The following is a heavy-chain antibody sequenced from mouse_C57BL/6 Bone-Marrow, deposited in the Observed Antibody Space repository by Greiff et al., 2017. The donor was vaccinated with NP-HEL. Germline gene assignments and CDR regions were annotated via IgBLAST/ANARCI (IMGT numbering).Heavy chain of an antibody. CDR2: IDPSESYT. V-gene: IGHV1-69*01. CDR3: ARDSYGSSNVYFHL. J-gene: IGHJ1*03. D-gene: IGHD1-1*01. Sequence: VKMKEPGAELVRSGASVKLSWKDAGYTFTSYWMHWVKQRPGQGLEWIGEIDPSESYTNYNQKFKGKSTLTVDKPSSTAYMQLSSLKSAHSAVYYCARDSYGSSNVYFHLWGTGTTVTVSS. CDR1: GYTFTSYW.